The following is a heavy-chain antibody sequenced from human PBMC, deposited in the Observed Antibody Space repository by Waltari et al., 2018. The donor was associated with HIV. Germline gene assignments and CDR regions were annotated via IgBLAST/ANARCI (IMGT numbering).Heavy chain of an antibody. V-gene: IGHV3-33*01. Sequence: QVQLVESGGGVVQPGRSLSLSCAPSGFTLSSYGMHWVRQAPGKGLEWVTVIWYDGSKKYYADSVKGRFTISRDNSKNTLYLQMNSLRIEDTAVYYCARKYSSSWGAPFEYWGQGTLVTVSS. J-gene: IGHJ4*02. D-gene: IGHD6-13*01. CDR2: IWYDGSKK. CDR1: GFTLSSYG. CDR3: ARKYSSSWGAPFEY.